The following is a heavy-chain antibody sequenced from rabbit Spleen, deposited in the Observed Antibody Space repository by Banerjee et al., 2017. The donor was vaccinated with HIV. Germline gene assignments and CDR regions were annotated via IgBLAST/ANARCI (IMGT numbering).Heavy chain of an antibody. D-gene: IGHD1-1*01. CDR2: IDTCFGTT. CDR3: ARDPAYSSGSGSAIPYL. V-gene: IGHV1S7*01. J-gene: IGHJ6*01. CDR1: GFDFSTYY. Sequence: QLKESGGGLVQPGGSLKLSCKASGFDFSTYYMNWVRQAPGKGLEWIGYIDTCFGTTYFASWVNGRFTISSDNAQNTVFLQLNSLTVADTATYFCARDPAYSSGSGSAIPYLWGPGTLVTVS.